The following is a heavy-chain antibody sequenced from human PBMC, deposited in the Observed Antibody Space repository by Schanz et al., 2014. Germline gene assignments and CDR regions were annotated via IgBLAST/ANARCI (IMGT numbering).Heavy chain of an antibody. CDR3: AKGRGSWGYFFDY. CDR2: IRYDGSNK. Sequence: QLVESGGGVVPPGGSLRLSCAASGFTFSNHGMHWVRQAPGKGLEWVAFIRYDGSNKYYVDSVKGRFTISRDNSKNTLYLQMNSLRAEDTAVYYCAKGRGSWGYFFDYWGQGTLVTVSS. D-gene: IGHD6-13*01. J-gene: IGHJ4*02. V-gene: IGHV3-30*02. CDR1: GFTFSNHG.